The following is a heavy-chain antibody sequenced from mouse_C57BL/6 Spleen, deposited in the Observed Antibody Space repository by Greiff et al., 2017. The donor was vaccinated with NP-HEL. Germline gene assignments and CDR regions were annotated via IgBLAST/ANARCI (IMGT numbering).Heavy chain of an antibody. J-gene: IGHJ4*01. CDR2: IHPNSGST. D-gene: IGHD2-4*01. CDR1: GYTFTSYW. V-gene: IGHV1-64*01. Sequence: QVQLKQPGAELVKPGASVKLSCKASGYTFTSYWMHWVKQRPGQGLEWIGMIHPNSGSTNYNEKFKSKATLTVDKSSSTAYMQLSSLTSEDSAVYYCAREYDYDYYYAMDYWGQGTSVTVSS. CDR3: AREYDYDYYYAMDY.